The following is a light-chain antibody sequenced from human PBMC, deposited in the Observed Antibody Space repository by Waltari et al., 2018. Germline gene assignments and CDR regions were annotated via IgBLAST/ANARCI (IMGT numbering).Light chain of an antibody. CDR1: SNDVGGYNY. CDR3: SSYTSISTWV. CDR2: DVS. V-gene: IGLV2-14*03. Sequence: QSALTQPASVSGSPGQSITISCPGTSNDVGGYNYVSCYQQHPGKAPKPMIYDVSKRPSGVSNRFSGSKSGTTASLTISGLQTEDEADYYCSSYTSISTWVFGGGTKLTVL. J-gene: IGLJ3*02.